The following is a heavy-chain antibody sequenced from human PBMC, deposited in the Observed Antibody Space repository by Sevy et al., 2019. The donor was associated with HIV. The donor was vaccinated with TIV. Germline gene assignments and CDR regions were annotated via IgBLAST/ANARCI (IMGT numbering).Heavy chain of an antibody. CDR1: GNTFTAYY. CDR2: INPNSGAT. D-gene: IGHD3-3*01. J-gene: IGHJ5*02. Sequence: ASVKVSCRASGNTFTAYYVHWVRQAPGQGLEWMGWINPNSGATKYAQKFQGRVTMTRDTSFSAVYRDLSRLTSADTAVYYCALGTIFEPNYFDPWGQGTLVTVSS. CDR3: ALGTIFEPNYFDP. V-gene: IGHV1-2*02.